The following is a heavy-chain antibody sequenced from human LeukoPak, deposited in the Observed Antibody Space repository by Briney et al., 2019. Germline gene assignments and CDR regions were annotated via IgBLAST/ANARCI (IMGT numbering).Heavy chain of an antibody. D-gene: IGHD2-15*01. CDR3: ARDFLEDTQ. CDR1: GFTFSNYW. J-gene: IGHJ4*02. Sequence: GGSLRLSCAASGFTFSNYWMSWVRQAPGKGLEWVANIKPDGSEKYYVDSLKGRFTISRDNAKNSLYLQMNSLRVEDTAVYYCARDFLEDTQWGQGTLVTVSS. V-gene: IGHV3-7*01. CDR2: IKPDGSEK.